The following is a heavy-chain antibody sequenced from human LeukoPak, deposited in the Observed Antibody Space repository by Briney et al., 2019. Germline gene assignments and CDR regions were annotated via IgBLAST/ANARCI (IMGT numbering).Heavy chain of an antibody. D-gene: IGHD1-26*01. CDR3: VRGLSYSGSY. J-gene: IGHJ4*02. CDR1: GFTFSNYG. Sequence: PGGSLRLSCAASGFTFSNYGMTWVRQVPEKGLEWVSFIDKTGSTIYYADSVKGRFTISRDNAKNSLSLQMSSLRDEDTAAYYCVRGLSYSGSYWGQGTLVTVFS. V-gene: IGHV3-48*02. CDR2: IDKTGSTI.